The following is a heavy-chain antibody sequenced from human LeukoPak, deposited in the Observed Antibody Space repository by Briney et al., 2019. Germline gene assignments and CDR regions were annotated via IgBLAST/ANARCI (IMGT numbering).Heavy chain of an antibody. Sequence: KTLSLTCAVYGGSFSGYYWSWIRQPPGKGLEWIGEINHSGSTNYNPSLKSRVTISVDTSKNQFSLKLSSVTAADTAVYYCARGPPRYYYDSSGYHGEYYFDYWGQGTLVTVSS. V-gene: IGHV4-34*01. D-gene: IGHD3-22*01. CDR1: GGSFSGYY. CDR2: INHSGST. J-gene: IGHJ4*02. CDR3: ARGPPRYYYDSSGYHGEYYFDY.